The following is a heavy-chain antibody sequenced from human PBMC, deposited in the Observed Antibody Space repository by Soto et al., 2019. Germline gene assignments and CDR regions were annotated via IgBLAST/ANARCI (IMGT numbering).Heavy chain of an antibody. CDR3: ARDMRAVPWYGGVSSAFDM. J-gene: IGHJ3*02. D-gene: IGHD3-10*01. Sequence: QPGGSLRLSCAGSGFTFSKHWIHWVRQAPGQGLVWVSRTKTDGSTSYTDSVEGRFSISRDNAKNTLFLQMNSLRAEDTAVYFCARDMRAVPWYGGVSSAFDMWGQGTMVTVSS. CDR2: TKTDGST. V-gene: IGHV3-74*01. CDR1: GFTFSKHW.